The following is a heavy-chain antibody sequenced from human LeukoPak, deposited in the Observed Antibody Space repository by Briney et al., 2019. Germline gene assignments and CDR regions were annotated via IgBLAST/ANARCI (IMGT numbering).Heavy chain of an antibody. V-gene: IGHV3-33*08. CDR1: GFTFSSYG. CDR2: IWYDGSNK. Sequence: GGSLRLSCAASGFTFSSYGMHWVRQAPGKGLEWVAVIWYDGSNKYYADSVKGRFTISRDNSKNTLYLQMNSLRAEDTAVYYCARVRYGSFYFQHWGQGTLVTVSS. CDR3: ARVRYGSFYFQH. D-gene: IGHD2-15*01. J-gene: IGHJ1*01.